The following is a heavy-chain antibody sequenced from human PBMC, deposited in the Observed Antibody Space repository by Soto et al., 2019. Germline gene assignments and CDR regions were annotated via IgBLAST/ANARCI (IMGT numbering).Heavy chain of an antibody. CDR3: ARAGADPYYHYGMDV. CDR1: GYTFSTSG. J-gene: IGHJ6*02. Sequence: GSSVKVSCKASGYTFSTSGMSWLRQAPGQGLEWMGWISTYNGDTNDAPKFQDRVTMTSDTSTSTVYMELRSLRSDDTAVYYCARAGADPYYHYGMDVWGQGTRVTVSS. V-gene: IGHV1-18*01. D-gene: IGHD2-21*01. CDR2: ISTYNGDT.